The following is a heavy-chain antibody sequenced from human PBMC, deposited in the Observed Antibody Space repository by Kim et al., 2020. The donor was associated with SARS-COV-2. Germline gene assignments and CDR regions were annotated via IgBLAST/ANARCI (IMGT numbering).Heavy chain of an antibody. V-gene: IGHV3-48*04. CDR3: VRENYWAFDI. CDR1: GVTLSLYS. D-gene: IGHD2-15*01. Sequence: GGSLRLSCATSGVTLSLYSMNWVRQSPGKGLEWVSHISGTGTITKHADSVRGRFTISRDNAKNSLFLQMNGLRAEDTAVYYCVRENYWAFDIWGQGTMVT. J-gene: IGHJ3*02. CDR2: ISGTGTIT.